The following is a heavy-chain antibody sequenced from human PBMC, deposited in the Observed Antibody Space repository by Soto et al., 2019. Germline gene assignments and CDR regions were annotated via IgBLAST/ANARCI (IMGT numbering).Heavy chain of an antibody. CDR1: GYTFTSYG. Sequence: QVQLVQSGAEVKKPGASVKVSCKASGYTFTSYGICWVRQAHGQGLEWMGWISAYNGNTNYAQKLQGRVTMTTDTSTSSDYMELRSLRYDDTAVYYCARGTTVETATYWGQGTLVPVSS. J-gene: IGHJ4*02. CDR3: ARGTTVETATY. CDR2: ISAYNGNT. D-gene: IGHD4-17*01. V-gene: IGHV1-18*01.